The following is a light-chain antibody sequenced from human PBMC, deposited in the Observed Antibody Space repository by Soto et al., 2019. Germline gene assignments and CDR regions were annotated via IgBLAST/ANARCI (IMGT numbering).Light chain of an antibody. CDR3: QQYHNLPPWT. J-gene: IGKJ1*01. V-gene: IGKV3-15*01. CDR2: GAS. CDR1: HDIRSN. Sequence: EIVMTQSPATLSVSPGEIATVSCRASHDIRSNVAWYQQSPGQAPRLLIYGASTRATGIPARFSGSGSGTEFTLTISSLQSEDFAVYHCQQYHNLPPWTFGQGTKVDIK.